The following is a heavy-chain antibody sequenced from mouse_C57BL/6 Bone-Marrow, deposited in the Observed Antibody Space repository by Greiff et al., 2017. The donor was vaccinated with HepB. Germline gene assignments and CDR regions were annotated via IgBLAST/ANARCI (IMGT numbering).Heavy chain of an antibody. CDR3: ALITTVVATPHWYFDV. CDR2: INPNNGGT. CDR1: GYTFTDYN. J-gene: IGHJ1*03. D-gene: IGHD1-1*01. Sequence: SGPELVKPGASVKIPCKASGYTFTDYNMDWVKQSHGKSLEWIGDINPNNGGTIYNQKFKGKATLTVDKSSSTAYMELRSLTSEDTAVYYCALITTVVATPHWYFDVWGTGTTVTVSS. V-gene: IGHV1-18*01.